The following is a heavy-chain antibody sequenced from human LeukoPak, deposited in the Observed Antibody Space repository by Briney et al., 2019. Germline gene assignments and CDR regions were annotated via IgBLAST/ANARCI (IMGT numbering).Heavy chain of an antibody. CDR3: ARDRTPHRGYDPTNWFDP. Sequence: ASVKVFCKASGYTFTVYYMHWVRQAPGQGLEWMGWINTNTGNPTYAQGFTGRFVFSLDTSVSTAYLQISSLKAEDTAVYYCARDRTPHRGYDPTNWFDPWGQGTLVTVSS. D-gene: IGHD5-12*01. CDR2: INTNTGNP. V-gene: IGHV7-4-1*02. J-gene: IGHJ5*02. CDR1: GYTFTVYY.